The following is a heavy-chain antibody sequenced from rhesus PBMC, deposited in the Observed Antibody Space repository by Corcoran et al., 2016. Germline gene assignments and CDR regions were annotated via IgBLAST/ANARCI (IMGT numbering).Heavy chain of an antibody. CDR2: IDPEDDET. Sequence: EVQLVQSGAEVKKPGDAGKISCKASGYTFTDYYLNWVRQAPGKGLEWMGRIDPEDDETIHAQKFQDKVTITADTSTDTAYMELSSLRSEDTAVYYCATWTGDSSWSGGSDYWGQGVLVTVSS. V-gene: IGHV1-111*02. D-gene: IGHD6-13*01. CDR3: ATWTGDSSWSGGSDY. CDR1: GYTFTDYY. J-gene: IGHJ4*01.